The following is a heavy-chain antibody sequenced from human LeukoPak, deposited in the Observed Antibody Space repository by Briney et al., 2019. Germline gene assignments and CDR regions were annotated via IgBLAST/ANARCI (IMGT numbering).Heavy chain of an antibody. J-gene: IGHJ5*02. CDR3: AKDWSKYSSSSLGDWFDP. CDR1: GFTFSSYA. D-gene: IGHD6-6*01. Sequence: GGSLRLSCAASGFTFSSYAMSWVRQAPGKGLEWVSAISGSGGSTYYADSVKGRFTISRDNSKNTLYLQMNSLRAEDTAVYYCAKDWSKYSSSSLGDWFDPWGQGTLVTVSS. V-gene: IGHV3-23*01. CDR2: ISGSGGST.